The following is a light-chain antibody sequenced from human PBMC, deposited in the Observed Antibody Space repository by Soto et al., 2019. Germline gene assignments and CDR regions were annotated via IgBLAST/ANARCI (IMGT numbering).Light chain of an antibody. J-gene: IGKJ1*01. Sequence: EILLTQCRATLSVSPGDRATLSCRASESVTSSLAWYQQKRGQPPRLLIYAATTRATDGPARFSGGGSATEFTLPISSLQSEDFAVYFCQQYNICPLWTFGQGTKVDIK. CDR2: AAT. CDR1: ESVTSS. CDR3: QQYNICPLWT. V-gene: IGKV3-15*01.